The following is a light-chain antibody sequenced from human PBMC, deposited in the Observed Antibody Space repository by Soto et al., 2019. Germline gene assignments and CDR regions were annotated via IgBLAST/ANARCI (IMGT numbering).Light chain of an antibody. Sequence: QSALTQPASVSGSPGQSITISCTGTSSDVGGYNYVSWYQQHPGKAPKLMIYDVSNRPSGVSNRFSGSKSGNTASLTISGLQAEDEADYYCSSYTGGSLYVFGTGTKLTVL. J-gene: IGLJ1*01. CDR3: SSYTGGSLYV. CDR2: DVS. V-gene: IGLV2-14*01. CDR1: SSDVGGYNY.